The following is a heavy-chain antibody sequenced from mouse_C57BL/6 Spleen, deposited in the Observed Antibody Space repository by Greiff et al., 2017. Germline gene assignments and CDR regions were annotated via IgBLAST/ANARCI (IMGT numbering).Heavy chain of an antibody. CDR3: ARHSGAYDEYYFDY. Sequence: VQLQQSGAELARPGASVKMSCKASGYTFTSYTMHWVKQRPGQGLEWIGYINPSSGYTKYNQKFKDKATLTADKSSTTAYMQLSSLTSEDSAVYYCARHSGAYDEYYFDYWGQGTTLTVSS. D-gene: IGHD1-3*01. V-gene: IGHV1-4*01. J-gene: IGHJ2*01. CDR1: GYTFTSYT. CDR2: INPSSGYT.